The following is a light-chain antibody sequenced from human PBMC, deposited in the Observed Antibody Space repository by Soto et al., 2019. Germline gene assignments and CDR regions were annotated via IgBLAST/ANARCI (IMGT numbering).Light chain of an antibody. CDR2: GAS. Sequence: EIMMTQSPANVSVFPGERATLSCRASQSIDSDLAWYQQKPGHVPRLLIYGASTRATGVPARFSGSGSGTEVTLTIISLQSDDFAVYYCQQYSHWRTFGPGTKAEIK. J-gene: IGKJ1*01. V-gene: IGKV3-15*01. CDR1: QSIDSD. CDR3: QQYSHWRT.